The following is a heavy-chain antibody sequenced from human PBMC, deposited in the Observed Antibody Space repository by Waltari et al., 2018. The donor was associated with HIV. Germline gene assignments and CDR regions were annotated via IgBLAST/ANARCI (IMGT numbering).Heavy chain of an antibody. CDR2: INTKPFNP. D-gene: IGHD2-15*01. CDR1: GYTFTNHA. V-gene: IGHV7-4-1*02. Sequence: QVQLVQSGSELKEPGASVKVSCKASGYTFTNHAMNWVRQAPGQGLEWMGWINTKPFNPTYAQGFAGRFVFSLDTSVRPAYRQISSLRADDTAVYYFARGNCSGAHCWRRGGWFAPWGQGTLVTVSS. J-gene: IGHJ5*02. CDR3: ARGNCSGAHCWRRGGWFAP.